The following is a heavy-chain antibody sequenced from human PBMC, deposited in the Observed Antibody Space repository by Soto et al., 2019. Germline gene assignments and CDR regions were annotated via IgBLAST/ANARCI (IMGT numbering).Heavy chain of an antibody. J-gene: IGHJ4*02. V-gene: IGHV4-34*01. Sequence: SETLSLTCAVYGGSFSGYYWSWIRQPPGKGLEWIGEINHSGSTNYNPSLKSRVTISVDTSKNQFSLKLSSVTAADTAVYYCARGVYGDFDYCGQGTMVTVYS. CDR2: INHSGST. CDR3: ARGVYGDFDY. CDR1: GGSFSGYY. D-gene: IGHD1-20*01.